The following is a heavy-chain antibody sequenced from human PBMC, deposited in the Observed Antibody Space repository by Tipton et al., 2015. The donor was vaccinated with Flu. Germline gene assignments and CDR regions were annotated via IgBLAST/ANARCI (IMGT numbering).Heavy chain of an antibody. CDR1: GDYVPTGGPITSGGYF. CDR3: ARDGRPYCGPTGCHSPHVFVL. Sequence: GLVKPSQTLSLTCTVSGDYVPTGGPITSGGYFWTWIRQLPGGGQEWIAHIYYDGSASYNPSLKSRVTISVDTSNNQFSLRLSSGTAADTAVSYCARDGRPYCGPTGCHSPHVFVLWGQGTKVIVSS. D-gene: IGHD2-2*02. J-gene: IGHJ3*01. V-gene: IGHV4-31*02. CDR2: IYYDGSA.